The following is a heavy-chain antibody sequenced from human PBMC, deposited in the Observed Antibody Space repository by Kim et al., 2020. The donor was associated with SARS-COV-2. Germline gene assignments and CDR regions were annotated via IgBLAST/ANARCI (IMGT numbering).Heavy chain of an antibody. D-gene: IGHD2-15*01. V-gene: IGHV3-53*01. CDR3: ARKTDSGGSSDF. Sequence: TSYRTSVKGRFTLSRDSAKKILYLQIDSLSADDTAVYYCARKTDSGGSSDFWGQGTLVTVSS. CDR2: T. J-gene: IGHJ4*02.